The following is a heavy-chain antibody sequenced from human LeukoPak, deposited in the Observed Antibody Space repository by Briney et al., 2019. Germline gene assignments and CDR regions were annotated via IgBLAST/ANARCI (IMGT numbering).Heavy chain of an antibody. V-gene: IGHV3-23*01. J-gene: IGHJ4*02. Sequence: GGSLRLSCAASGFTFSSYGMSWVRQAPGKGLEWVSAISGSGGSTYYADSVKGRFTISRDNAKNSLYLQMNSLRAEDTAVYYCARGLAVAGTIDYWGQGTLVAVSS. CDR3: ARGLAVAGTIDY. CDR1: GFTFSSYG. D-gene: IGHD6-19*01. CDR2: ISGSGGST.